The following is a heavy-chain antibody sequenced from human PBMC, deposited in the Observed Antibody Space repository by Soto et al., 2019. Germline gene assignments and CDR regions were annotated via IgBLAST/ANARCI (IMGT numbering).Heavy chain of an antibody. J-gene: IGHJ4*02. CDR2: INPNSGGT. V-gene: IGHV1-2*02. D-gene: IGHD2-15*01. CDR1: GYTFIGYD. Sequence: SVKVTCKDSGYTFIGYDMHWFLQSPGQCLDGMGWINPNSGGTNYAQKFQGRVTMTRDTSISTAYMELSRLRSDDTAVYYCARDLRNHRYCSGGSCPWGYWGQGTLVTVSS. CDR3: ARDLRNHRYCSGGSCPWGY.